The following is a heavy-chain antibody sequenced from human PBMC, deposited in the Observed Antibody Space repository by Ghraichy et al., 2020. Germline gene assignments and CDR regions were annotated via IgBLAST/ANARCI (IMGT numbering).Heavy chain of an antibody. J-gene: IGHJ6*03. D-gene: IGHD2-8*02. Sequence: SETLSLTCAVYGESFSDSYWSWIRQSPGKGLEWIGEINHVGRTNHNPSLKSRVTMSMDTSKNQCSLTLSSVTAADTAVYYCARGRRYGGICYVGGCSYFYYMDVWGKGTTVTVSS. V-gene: IGHV4-34*01. CDR1: GESFSDSY. CDR3: ARGRRYGGICYVGGCSYFYYMDV. CDR2: INHVGRT.